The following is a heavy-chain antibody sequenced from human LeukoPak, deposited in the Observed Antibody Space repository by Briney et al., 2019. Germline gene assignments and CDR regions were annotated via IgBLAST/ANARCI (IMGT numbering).Heavy chain of an antibody. CDR3: ARDVVVTDY. CDR1: GFTFSSYA. J-gene: IGHJ4*02. V-gene: IGHV3-7*01. D-gene: IGHD2-21*02. Sequence: GRSLRLSCAASGFTFSSYALHWVRQAPGKGLEWVANIKQDGSEKYYADSVKGRFTISRDNAKNSLYLQMNSLRAEDTAVYYCARDVVVTDYWGQGTLVTVSS. CDR2: IKQDGSEK.